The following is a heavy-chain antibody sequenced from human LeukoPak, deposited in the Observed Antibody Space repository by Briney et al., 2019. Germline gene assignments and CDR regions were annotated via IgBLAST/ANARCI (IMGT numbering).Heavy chain of an antibody. CDR2: IKEDGREK. J-gene: IGHJ4*02. Sequence: GGSLRLSCATSGFTFSSSWMSWVRQAPGKGLECVANIKEDGREKYYVDSVKGRFTISRDNAKNSLYLQMSSLRAEDTAVYYCARGGRPDYWGQGTRVPVPS. CDR3: ARGGRPDY. D-gene: IGHD3-10*01. V-gene: IGHV3-7*01. CDR1: GFTFSSSW.